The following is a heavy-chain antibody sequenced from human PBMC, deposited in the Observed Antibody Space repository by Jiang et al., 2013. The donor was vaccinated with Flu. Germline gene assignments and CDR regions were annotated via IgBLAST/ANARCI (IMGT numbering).Heavy chain of an antibody. CDR3: ARLYYYGSGSYYNDY. J-gene: IGHJ4*02. CDR2: IDWDDDK. V-gene: IGHV2-70*11. Sequence: KPTQTLTLTCTFSGFSLSTSGMCVSWIRQPPGKALEWLARIDWDDDKYYSTSLKTRLTISKDTSKNQVVLTMTNMDPVDTATYYCARLYYYGSGSYYNDYWGQGTLVTVSS. D-gene: IGHD3-10*01. CDR1: GFSLSTSGMC.